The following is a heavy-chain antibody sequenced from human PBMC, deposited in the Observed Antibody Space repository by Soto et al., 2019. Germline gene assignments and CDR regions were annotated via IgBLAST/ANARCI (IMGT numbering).Heavy chain of an antibody. D-gene: IGHD1-7*01. Sequence: SETLSLTCTFSGGSISSGDYYWSWIRQPPGKGLEWIGYIYYSGRTYYNPSLKSRVTISIDTPKNQFSLKLSSVTAADTAVYYCARAGLTGTTWGQGTLVTVSS. CDR3: ARAGLTGTT. CDR2: IYYSGRT. V-gene: IGHV4-30-4*01. CDR1: GGSISSGDYY. J-gene: IGHJ4*02.